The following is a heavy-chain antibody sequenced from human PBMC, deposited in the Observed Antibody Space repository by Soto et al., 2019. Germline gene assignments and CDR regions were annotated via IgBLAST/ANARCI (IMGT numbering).Heavy chain of an antibody. CDR3: ARGQGWLDP. J-gene: IGHJ5*02. Sequence: QLVESGGGLVQPGGSLRLTCAGSGFAFSGYWMSWVRQAPWKGLEWVASIEDNGSEKYYVDSVKGRFTISRDNAKNSLFLQMNSLGAEDTDVYYCARGQGWLDPWGQGTLVTVSS. V-gene: IGHV3-7*01. CDR2: IEDNGSEK. CDR1: GFAFSGYW.